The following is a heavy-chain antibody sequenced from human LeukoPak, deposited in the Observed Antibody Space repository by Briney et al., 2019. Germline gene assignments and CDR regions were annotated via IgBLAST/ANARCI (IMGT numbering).Heavy chain of an antibody. CDR2: INPNSGGT. Sequence: ASVKVSCKASGYTFTGYYMHWVRQAPGQGLEWMGWINPNSGGTNYAQKFQGRVTMTRDTSISTAYMELSRLRPDDTAVYYCARDGVTYYDFWSGYYWFDPWGQGTLVTVSP. CDR3: ARDGVTYYDFWSGYYWFDP. V-gene: IGHV1-2*02. J-gene: IGHJ5*02. D-gene: IGHD3-3*01. CDR1: GYTFTGYY.